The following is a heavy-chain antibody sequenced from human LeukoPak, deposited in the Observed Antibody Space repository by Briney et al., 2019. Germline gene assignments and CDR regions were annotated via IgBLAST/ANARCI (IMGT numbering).Heavy chain of an antibody. CDR1: GGSISSYY. V-gene: IGHV4-59*01. CDR3: ARVIWDGSGSYFDY. J-gene: IGHJ4*02. D-gene: IGHD3-10*01. CDR2: IYYSGCT. Sequence: SETLSLTCTVSGGSISSYYWSWIRQPPGKGLEWIGYIYYSGCTNYNPSLKSRVTISVDTSKNQFSLKLSSVTAADTAVYYCARVIWDGSGSYFDYWGQGTLVTVSS.